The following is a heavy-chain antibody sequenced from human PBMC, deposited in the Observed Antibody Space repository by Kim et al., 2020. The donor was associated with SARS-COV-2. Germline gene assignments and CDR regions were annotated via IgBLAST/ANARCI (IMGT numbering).Heavy chain of an antibody. V-gene: IGHV3-9*01. J-gene: IGHJ4*02. Sequence: GGSLRLSCAGSGFAFDAHGMHWVRQTAEKGLEWVAGIIWDGSIIDYADSVKGRFTISRDNAKNSLYLEMNSLRSEDTALYYCVKDGSPGGAEHWGRGALVTVSS. D-gene: IGHD3-10*01. CDR2: IIWDGSII. CDR3: VKDGSPGGAEH. CDR1: GFAFDAHG.